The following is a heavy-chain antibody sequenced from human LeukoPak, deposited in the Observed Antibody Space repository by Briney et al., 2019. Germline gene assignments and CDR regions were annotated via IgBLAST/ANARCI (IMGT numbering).Heavy chain of an antibody. D-gene: IGHD3-10*01. J-gene: IGHJ4*02. V-gene: IGHV1-46*01. Sequence: ASVKVSCKASGYTFTTYYIHWVRQAPGQGLEWMGIISPSGGSTRYAQNFQGRIAMTRDTSTSRVYMELSSLRSEDTAVYFCARDESSGSLHFDYWGQGTLVTVSS. CDR1: GYTFTTYY. CDR2: ISPSGGST. CDR3: ARDESSGSLHFDY.